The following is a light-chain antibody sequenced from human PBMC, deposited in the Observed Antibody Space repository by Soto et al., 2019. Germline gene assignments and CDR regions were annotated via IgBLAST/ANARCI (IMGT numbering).Light chain of an antibody. J-gene: IGLJ3*02. CDR2: EDS. CDR3: SSYINSSTLV. CDR1: SSDVGGYNF. V-gene: IGLV2-14*01. Sequence: QSALTQPASVSGSPGQSITISCTGTSSDVGGYNFVSWYQQHPGKAPKLMIYEDSNRPSGVSIRFSGSKSGNTASLTISGLQAEDEADYYCSSYINSSTLVFGGGTKLTVL.